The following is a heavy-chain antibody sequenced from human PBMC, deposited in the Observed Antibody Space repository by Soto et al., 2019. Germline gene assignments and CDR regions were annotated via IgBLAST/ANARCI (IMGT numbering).Heavy chain of an antibody. CDR3: ARGVYDYVWGITQTDY. Sequence: PSETLSRTCALYGRAFSGYYWTRIRQSPGKGLEWIGEINHTGSTNYNPSLKSRVTISVDTSKNQFSLKLSSVTAADTAVYYCARGVYDYVWGITQTDYWGQGTLVTVSS. D-gene: IGHD3-16*01. CDR2: INHTGST. J-gene: IGHJ4*02. CDR1: GRAFSGYY. V-gene: IGHV4-34*01.